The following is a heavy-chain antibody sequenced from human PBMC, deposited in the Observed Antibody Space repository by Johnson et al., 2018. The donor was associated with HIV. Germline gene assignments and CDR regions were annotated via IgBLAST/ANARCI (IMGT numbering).Heavy chain of an antibody. J-gene: IGHJ3*02. CDR2: IKSKTDGGTT. CDR3: TTKPYSSSWYGAFDI. V-gene: IGHV3-15*01. D-gene: IGHD6-13*01. CDR1: GFTFSNAW. Sequence: VQLVESGGGLVKPGGSLRLYCAASGFTFSNAWMSWVRQAPGKGLEWVGRIKSKTDGGTTDYAAPVNGRFTISRDDSKNTLYLQMNSLKTEDTAVYYCTTKPYSSSWYGAFDIWGQGTMVTVSS.